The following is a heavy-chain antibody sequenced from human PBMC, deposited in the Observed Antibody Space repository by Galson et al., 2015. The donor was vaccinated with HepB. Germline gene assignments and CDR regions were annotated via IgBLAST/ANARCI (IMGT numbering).Heavy chain of an antibody. CDR3: AKARRYCSGGSCYEYFDY. Sequence: SLRLSCAASGFTFSSYAMSWVRQAPGKGLEWVSAISGSGGSTYYADSVKGRFTISRDNSKNTLYLQMNSLRAEDTAVHYCAKARRYCSGGSCYEYFDYWGQGTLVTVSS. V-gene: IGHV3-23*01. D-gene: IGHD2-15*01. CDR1: GFTFSSYA. CDR2: ISGSGGST. J-gene: IGHJ4*02.